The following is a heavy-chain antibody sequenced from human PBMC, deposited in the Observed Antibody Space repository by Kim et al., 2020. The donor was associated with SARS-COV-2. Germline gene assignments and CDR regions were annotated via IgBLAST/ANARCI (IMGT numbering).Heavy chain of an antibody. Sequence: AAPVKGRFTISRDDSKNTLYLQMNSLKTEDTAVYYCTTTNYYGSGDAFDIWGQGTMVTVSS. V-gene: IGHV3-15*01. CDR3: TTTNYYGSGDAFDI. J-gene: IGHJ3*02. D-gene: IGHD3-10*01.